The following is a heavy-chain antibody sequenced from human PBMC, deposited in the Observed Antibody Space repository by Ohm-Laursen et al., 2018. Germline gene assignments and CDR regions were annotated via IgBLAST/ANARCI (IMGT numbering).Heavy chain of an antibody. CDR3: VRGSRGCGV. CDR1: GFTFSSYW. CDR2: IKEDGSEK. J-gene: IGHJ3*01. D-gene: IGHD4/OR15-4a*01. V-gene: IGHV3-7*01. Sequence: GSLRLSCTASGFTFSSYWMSWVRQAPGKGLEWVANIKEDGSEKYYVDSVKGRFTISRDNAKNALFLQMNSLRAEDTAVYYCVRGSRGCGVWGQGTMVTVSS.